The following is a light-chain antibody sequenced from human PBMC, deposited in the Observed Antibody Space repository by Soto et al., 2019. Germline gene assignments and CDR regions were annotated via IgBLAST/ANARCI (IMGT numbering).Light chain of an antibody. V-gene: IGKV1-5*03. J-gene: IGKJ2*01. CDR3: QQYDNYPYT. CDR1: QSISSW. CDR2: KAA. Sequence: DIQMTQSPSTLSASVGDRVTITCRASQSISSWLAWYQQKPGKAPKILIYKAASLESGVPSRFSGSGSGTESTLTISSLQPDDFATYYCQQYDNYPYTFGQGSKLEIK.